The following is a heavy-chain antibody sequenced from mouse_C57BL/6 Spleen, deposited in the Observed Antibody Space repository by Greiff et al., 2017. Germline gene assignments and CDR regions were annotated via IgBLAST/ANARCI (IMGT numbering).Heavy chain of an antibody. Sequence: VQLQQSGPELVKPGASVKMSCKASGYTFTDYNMHWVKQSHGKSLEWIGYINPNNGGTSYNQKFKGKATLTVNKSSSTAYMGLRSLTSEDSAVYYCARTTPGGGFAYWGQGTLVTVSA. V-gene: IGHV1-22*01. CDR3: ARTTPGGGFAY. CDR1: GYTFTDYN. D-gene: IGHD4-1*01. CDR2: INPNNGGT. J-gene: IGHJ3*01.